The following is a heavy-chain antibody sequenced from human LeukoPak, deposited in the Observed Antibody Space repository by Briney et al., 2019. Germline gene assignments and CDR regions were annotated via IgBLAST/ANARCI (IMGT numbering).Heavy chain of an antibody. J-gene: IGHJ6*02. Sequence: PGRSLRLSCAASGFIFSGYAMHWVRQAPGKGLEWVAVISYDGRNKYYADSVKGRFTISRDNSKNTLYLQMNSLRAEDTAVYYCAKDRGYSYGSYYYYYGMDVWGQGTTVTVSS. CDR1: GFIFSGYA. V-gene: IGHV3-30*04. D-gene: IGHD5-18*01. CDR2: ISYDGRNK. CDR3: AKDRGYSYGSYYYYYGMDV.